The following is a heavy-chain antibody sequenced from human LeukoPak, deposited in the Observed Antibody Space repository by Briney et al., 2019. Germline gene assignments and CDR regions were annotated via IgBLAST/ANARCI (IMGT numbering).Heavy chain of an antibody. CDR1: GGSISSYY. D-gene: IGHD5-12*01. CDR3: GRGSPRYYFDY. V-gene: IGHV4-59*08. J-gene: IGHJ4*02. Sequence: SETLSLTCTVSGGSISSYYWSWIRQPPGKGLEWIGYVYYSGSTNYNPSLRSRVTISVDTSKNQFSLKLSSVTAADTAVYYCGRGSPRYYFDYWGQGTLVTVSS. CDR2: VYYSGST.